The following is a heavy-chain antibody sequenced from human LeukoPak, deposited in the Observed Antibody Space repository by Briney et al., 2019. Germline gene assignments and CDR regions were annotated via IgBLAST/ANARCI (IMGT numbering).Heavy chain of an antibody. CDR2: ISGSGGST. Sequence: GGSLRLSCAASGFSFSSYAMSWVRQAPGKRLEWVSAISGSGGSTYYADSVKGRFTISRDNSKNTLCLQMNSLRAEDTAVYYCAKCYGTRTHLPDYWGQGTLVSVSS. D-gene: IGHD2-2*01. J-gene: IGHJ4*02. V-gene: IGHV3-23*01. CDR3: AKCYGTRTHLPDY. CDR1: GFSFSSYA.